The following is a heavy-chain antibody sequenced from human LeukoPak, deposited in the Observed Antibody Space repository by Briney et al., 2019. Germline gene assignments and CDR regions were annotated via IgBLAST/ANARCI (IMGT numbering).Heavy chain of an antibody. Sequence: SETLSLTCTVSGGSVSSGSNYWSWIPQPPGKGLEWIGYIYYSGSTNYNPSLKSRVTISVDTSKNQFSLKLSSVTAADTAVYYCARDYDSSGNFDYWGQGTLVTVSS. CDR3: ARDYDSSGNFDY. CDR1: GGSVSSGSNY. J-gene: IGHJ4*02. V-gene: IGHV4-61*01. D-gene: IGHD3-22*01. CDR2: IYYSGST.